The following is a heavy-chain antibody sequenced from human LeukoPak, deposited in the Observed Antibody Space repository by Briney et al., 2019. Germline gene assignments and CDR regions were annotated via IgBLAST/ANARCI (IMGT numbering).Heavy chain of an antibody. Sequence: GGSLRLSCAASGFTITSNYMSWVRQAPGKGLEWAAAMYSGGNTYYADSVRGRFTISRDSSMNTLYLQMNSLRGEDTAVYYCAGAMGYNLFDYWGQGALVTVSS. D-gene: IGHD5-24*01. CDR2: MYSGGNT. V-gene: IGHV3-66*02. J-gene: IGHJ4*02. CDR3: AGAMGYNLFDY. CDR1: GFTITSNY.